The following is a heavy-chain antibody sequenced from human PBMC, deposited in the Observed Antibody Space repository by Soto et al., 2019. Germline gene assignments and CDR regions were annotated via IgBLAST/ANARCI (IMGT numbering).Heavy chain of an antibody. V-gene: IGHV4-59*01. CDR2: IYYSGST. J-gene: IGHJ3*02. CDR1: GGSISSYY. CDR3: ARDHGYYDFWSGYYTPDAFEI. D-gene: IGHD3-3*01. Sequence: SETLSLTCTVSGGSISSYYWSWIRQPPGKGLEWIGYIYYSGSTNYNPSLKSRVTISVDTSKNQFSLKLSSVTAADTAVYYCARDHGYYDFWSGYYTPDAFEIWGQGTMVTVSS.